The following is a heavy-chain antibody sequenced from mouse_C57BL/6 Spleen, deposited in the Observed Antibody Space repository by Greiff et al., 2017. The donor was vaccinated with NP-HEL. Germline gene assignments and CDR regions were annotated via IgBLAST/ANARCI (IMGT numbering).Heavy chain of an antibody. CDR2: ISSGGSYT. J-gene: IGHJ2*01. V-gene: IGHV5-6*01. CDR1: GFTFSSYG. Sequence: EVKLMESGGDLVKPGGSLKLSCAASGFTFSSYGMSWVRQTPDKRLEWVATISSGGSYTYYPDSVKGRFTISRDNAKNTLYLQMSSLKSEDTAMYYCGRLYDGPFDYWGQGTTLTVSS. CDR3: GRLYDGPFDY. D-gene: IGHD2-3*01.